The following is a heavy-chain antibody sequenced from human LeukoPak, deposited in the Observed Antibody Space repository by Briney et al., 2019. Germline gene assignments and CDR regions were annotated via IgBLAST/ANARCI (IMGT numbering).Heavy chain of an antibody. Sequence: GGSLRLSCAGSDFPFSTYWMTWVRLALGRGLEWVAMIRGDGREEHFLDSVKGRFAISRDNAKKSLALQMNSLRVEDTAVYYCARGGWEGLDYWGQGALVTVSS. CDR3: ARGGWEGLDY. CDR1: DFPFSTYW. CDR2: IRGDGREE. V-gene: IGHV3-7*01. D-gene: IGHD1-26*01. J-gene: IGHJ4*02.